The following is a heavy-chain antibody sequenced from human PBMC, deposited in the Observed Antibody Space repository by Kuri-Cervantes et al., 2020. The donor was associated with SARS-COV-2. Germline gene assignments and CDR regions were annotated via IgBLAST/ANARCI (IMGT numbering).Heavy chain of an antibody. CDR1: GFTFSSYW. CDR3: AKVQATVTAFDY. D-gene: IGHD4-17*01. J-gene: IGHJ4*02. V-gene: IGHV3-74*01. Sequence: LSLTCAASGFTFSSYWMHWVRQAPGKGLVWVSRINSDGSSTSYADSVKGRFTTSRDNAKNTLYLQMNSLRAEDTAVYYCAKVQATVTAFDYWGQGTLVTVSS. CDR2: INSDGSST.